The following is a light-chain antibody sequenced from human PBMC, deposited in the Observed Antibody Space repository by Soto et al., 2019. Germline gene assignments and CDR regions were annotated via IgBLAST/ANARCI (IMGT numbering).Light chain of an antibody. J-gene: IGKJ5*01. V-gene: IGKV3-11*01. CDR1: QSVSNY. Sequence: EILLTQFTDTLSLSPGERATLSCRASQSVSNYLAWYQQKPGQAPRLLIYDASNRATGIPARFSGSGSGTDFTLTISRLEPQDSAMYYCEQYGISVTFGQGTRLEIK. CDR2: DAS. CDR3: EQYGISVT.